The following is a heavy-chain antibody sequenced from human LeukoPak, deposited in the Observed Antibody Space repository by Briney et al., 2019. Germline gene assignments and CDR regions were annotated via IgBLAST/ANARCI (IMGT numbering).Heavy chain of an antibody. V-gene: IGHV4-30-2*06. CDR2: IWPNGST. D-gene: IGHD3-3*01. J-gene: IGHJ3*02. CDR3: ARTRYYDFWSDYYHDAFDI. CDR1: GGSISSGPYF. Sequence: PSQTLSLTCCVSGGSISSGPYFWGWIRQSPGQGLEWIGYIWPNGSTNYNPSLKSRVTITVDTAKNQCSLKLSSVTALDTAEYYCARTRYYDFWSDYYHDAFDIWGQGTMVTVSS.